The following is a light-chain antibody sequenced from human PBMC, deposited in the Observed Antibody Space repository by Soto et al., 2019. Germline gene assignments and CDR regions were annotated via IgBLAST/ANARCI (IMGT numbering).Light chain of an antibody. CDR1: SSDVGRYNY. CDR2: DVT. CDR3: SSYTGSSTS. Sequence: QSVLTQPASVSGSPGQSITISCTGTSSDVGRYNYVSWYQQHPGKAPKLIIYDVTYRPSGVSDRFSGSKSGSTASLTISGLQGEDEAHYYCSSYTGSSTSFGGGTKLTVL. V-gene: IGLV2-14*01. J-gene: IGLJ3*02.